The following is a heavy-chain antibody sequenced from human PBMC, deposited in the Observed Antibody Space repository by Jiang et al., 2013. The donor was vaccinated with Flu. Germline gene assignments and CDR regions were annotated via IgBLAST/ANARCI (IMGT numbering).Heavy chain of an antibody. V-gene: IGHV4-59*12. Sequence: SLTCTVSGGSISSYYWTWIRQPPGKKLEWIGYIYYRGSTNYNPSLKSRVTILLDTPKTQFSLKLTSVTAADTAVYYCARGMGATEYNYFDNWGRGTLVTVSS. CDR2: IYYRGST. J-gene: IGHJ4*02. CDR1: GGSISSYY. D-gene: IGHD1-26*01. CDR3: ARGMGATEYNYFDN.